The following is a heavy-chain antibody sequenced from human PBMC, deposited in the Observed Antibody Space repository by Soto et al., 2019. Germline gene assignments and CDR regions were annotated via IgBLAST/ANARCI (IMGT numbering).Heavy chain of an antibody. Sequence: GASVKVSCKASGYTFTSYGISWVRQAPGQGLEWMGWISAYNGNTNYAQKLQGRVTMTTDTSTSTAYMELRSLRSDDTAVYYCARWYDFWSGYYVTVFDYWGQGTLVTAPQ. D-gene: IGHD3-3*01. J-gene: IGHJ4*02. CDR2: ISAYNGNT. CDR1: GYTFTSYG. V-gene: IGHV1-18*01. CDR3: ARWYDFWSGYYVTVFDY.